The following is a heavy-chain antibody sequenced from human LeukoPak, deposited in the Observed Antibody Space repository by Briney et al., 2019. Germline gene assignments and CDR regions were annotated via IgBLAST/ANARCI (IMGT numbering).Heavy chain of an antibody. J-gene: IGHJ6*02. D-gene: IGHD3-10*01. Sequence: AATVKVSCTVSGYTIPAYYMHWVRQPPAQGLEWMGWNNPNSGGTYYAQKFKGRVTMTRDTSISTAYMELSRLTADDTAVYYCARNRPMVRWLPPIMDVWGQGTTVTVSS. V-gene: IGHV1-2*02. CDR3: ARNRPMVRWLPPIMDV. CDR2: NNPNSGGT. CDR1: GYTIPAYY.